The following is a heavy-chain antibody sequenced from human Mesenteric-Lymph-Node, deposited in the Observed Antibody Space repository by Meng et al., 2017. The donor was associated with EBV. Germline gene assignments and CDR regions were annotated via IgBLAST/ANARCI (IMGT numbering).Heavy chain of an antibody. CDR3: ALSYYDSSGYSD. J-gene: IGHJ4*02. CDR1: GYTFTNYD. CDR2: MNPNSGDT. D-gene: IGHD3-22*01. Sequence: QVQLVQSGSEVKKXXXXXKXXCKASGYTFTNYDINWVRQATGQGLEWVGWMNPNSGDTGYAQKLQGRVTMTSDTSISTAYMELSSLRSEDTAVYYCALSYYDSSGYSDWGQGTLVTVSS. V-gene: IGHV1-8*01.